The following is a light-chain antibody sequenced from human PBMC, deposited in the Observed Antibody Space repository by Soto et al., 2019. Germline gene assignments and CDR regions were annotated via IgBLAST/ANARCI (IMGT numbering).Light chain of an antibody. J-gene: IGKJ1*01. CDR2: GAS. CDR3: QQYGSSPVT. V-gene: IGKV3-20*01. CDR1: QSVSSTY. Sequence: EIVLTQSPDTLSLSPGERATLSCRASQSVSSTYLAWFQQKPGQTPRLLISGASSRATGIPERFSGSGSGTDFTLTISRLEPEDFAVYWCQQYGSSPVTFGQGTKVDIK.